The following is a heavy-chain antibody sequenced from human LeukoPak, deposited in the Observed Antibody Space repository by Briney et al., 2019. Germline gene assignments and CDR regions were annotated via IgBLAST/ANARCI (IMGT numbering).Heavy chain of an antibody. D-gene: IGHD5-18*01. Sequence: GGSLRLSCSASGFTFSSYAMHWVRQAPGKGLEWVSLISGDGGSTYYGDSVKGRFTISRDNSKNSLFLQMNSLRTDDTALYHCVKGGQWLLDYWGQGTLVTVSS. J-gene: IGHJ4*02. CDR1: GFTFSSYA. V-gene: IGHV3-43*02. CDR2: ISGDGGST. CDR3: VKGGQWLLDY.